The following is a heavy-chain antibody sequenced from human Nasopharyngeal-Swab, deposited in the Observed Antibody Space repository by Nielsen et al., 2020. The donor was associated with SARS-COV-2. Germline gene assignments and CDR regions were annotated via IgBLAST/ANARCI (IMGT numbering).Heavy chain of an antibody. D-gene: IGHD6-13*01. CDR2: ISWNSGSI. J-gene: IGHJ6*02. CDR1: GFTFDDYA. CDR3: AKLSSSWYDYYYYYGMDV. V-gene: IGHV3-9*01. Sequence: SLKISCAASGFTFDDYAMHWVRQAPGKGLEWVSGISWNSGSIGYADSVKGRVTISRDNAKNSLYLQMNSLRAEDTALYYCAKLSSSWYDYYYYYGMDVWGQGTTVTVSS.